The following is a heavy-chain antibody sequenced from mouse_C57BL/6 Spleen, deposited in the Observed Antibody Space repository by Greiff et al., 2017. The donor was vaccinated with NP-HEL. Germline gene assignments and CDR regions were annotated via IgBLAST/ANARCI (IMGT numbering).Heavy chain of an antibody. CDR3: ARSVYGNYYAMDY. CDR2: IHPNSGST. Sequence: QVQLQQPGAELVKPGASVKLSCKASGYTFTSYWMHWVKQRPGQGLEWIGMIHPNSGSTNYNEKFKSKATLTVDKSSSTAYMQLSSLTSEDSAVYYCARSVYGNYYAMDYWGQGTSVTVSS. J-gene: IGHJ4*01. CDR1: GYTFTSYW. D-gene: IGHD2-10*02. V-gene: IGHV1-64*01.